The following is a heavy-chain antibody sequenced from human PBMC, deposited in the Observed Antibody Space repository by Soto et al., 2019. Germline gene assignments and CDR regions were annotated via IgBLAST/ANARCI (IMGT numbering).Heavy chain of an antibody. CDR3: TTELPHYGMDV. CDR1: GFTFSGYA. J-gene: IGHJ6*01. V-gene: IGHV3-23*01. Sequence: GGSLRLSCAASGFTFSGYAMSWVRQAPGKGLEWVSAISGSGGSTYYADSVKGRFTISRDNSKNTLYLQMNSLKTEDTAVYYCTTELPHYGMDVWGQWTTVTVSS. CDR2: ISGSGGST.